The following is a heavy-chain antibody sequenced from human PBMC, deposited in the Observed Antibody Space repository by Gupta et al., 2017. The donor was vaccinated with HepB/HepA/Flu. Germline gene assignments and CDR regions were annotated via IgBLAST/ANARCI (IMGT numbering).Heavy chain of an antibody. Sequence: QVELVQSGAEVKKPGASVKVSCKASGYSFTDYYIHWVRQAPGQGLEWMGWIKFDSGATKYAQKFQGRVTMTRDTSINIASMQLSSLKSVDTAIDYCARDQGTETIGFNWFDPWGQGTLVTVSS. CDR3: ARDQGTETIGFNWFDP. CDR2: IKFDSGAT. CDR1: GYSFTDYY. D-gene: IGHD1-7*01. J-gene: IGHJ5*02. V-gene: IGHV1-2*02.